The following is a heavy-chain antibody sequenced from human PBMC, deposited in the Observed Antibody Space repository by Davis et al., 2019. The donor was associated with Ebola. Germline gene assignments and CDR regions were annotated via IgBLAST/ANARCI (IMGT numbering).Heavy chain of an antibody. CDR3: ARDWWGSSSWYAF. V-gene: IGHV1-46*01. CDR2: IDPKRESS. CDR1: GYTFSDYH. Sequence: ASVTVSCKASGYTFSDYHIHWVRQAPGQGLEWMGKIDPKRESSSYAQKFQGRVSLTRDTSRNTVYMEVNSLRFEDTAVYFCARDWWGSSSWYAFWGQGTLVTVSS. D-gene: IGHD6-13*01. J-gene: IGHJ4*02.